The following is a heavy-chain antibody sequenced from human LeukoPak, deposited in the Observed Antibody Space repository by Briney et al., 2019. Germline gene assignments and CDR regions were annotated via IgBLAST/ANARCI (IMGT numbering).Heavy chain of an antibody. CDR2: ISYSGGT. D-gene: IGHD3-22*01. Sequence: SETLSLTCTVSGVSFSSYYWSWIRQPPGKGLEWVGYISYSGGTTYRPSLKSRVTLSIDTSKNQFSLNLTSVTAADTAAYYCARDRGYYDTSGYYGDAFDIWGQGTKVTVSS. CDR1: GVSFSSYY. CDR3: ARDRGYYDTSGYYGDAFDI. V-gene: IGHV4-4*08. J-gene: IGHJ3*02.